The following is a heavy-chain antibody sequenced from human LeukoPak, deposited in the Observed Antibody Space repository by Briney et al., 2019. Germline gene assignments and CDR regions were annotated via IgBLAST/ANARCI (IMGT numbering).Heavy chain of an antibody. CDR3: TRGRQTDH. V-gene: IGHV3-49*04. J-gene: IGHJ5*02. CDR2: IRSKTYGGTT. CDR1: GFSFSNHY. Sequence: GGSLRLSCAASGFSFSNHYINWVRQTPGKGLEWVGFIRSKTYGGTTEYAASVKGRFTISRDDSKSIAYLQLNSLKSEDTAVYYCTRGRQTDHWGQGTLVTVSS.